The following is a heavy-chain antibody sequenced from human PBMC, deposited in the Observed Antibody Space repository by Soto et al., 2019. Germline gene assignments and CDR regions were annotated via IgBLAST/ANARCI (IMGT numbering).Heavy chain of an antibody. Sequence: ASVKVSCKASGGTFSSYTISWVRQAPGQGLEWMGRIIPILGIANYAQKFQGRVTITADKSTSTAYMELGSLRSEDTAVYYCASGLRYGSGKNWFDPWGQGTLVTVSS. D-gene: IGHD3-10*01. J-gene: IGHJ5*02. CDR3: ASGLRYGSGKNWFDP. V-gene: IGHV1-69*02. CDR2: IIPILGIA. CDR1: GGTFSSYT.